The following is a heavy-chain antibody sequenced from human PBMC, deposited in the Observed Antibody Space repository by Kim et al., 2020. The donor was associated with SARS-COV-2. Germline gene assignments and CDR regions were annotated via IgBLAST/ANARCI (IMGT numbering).Heavy chain of an antibody. J-gene: IGHJ4*02. Sequence: YADSVKGRFTISRDKSKNTLYLQMNSLRAEDTAVYYCAPQGGMATGSFDYWGQGTLVTVSS. CDR3: APQGGMATGSFDY. D-gene: IGHD5-12*01. V-gene: IGHV3-23*01.